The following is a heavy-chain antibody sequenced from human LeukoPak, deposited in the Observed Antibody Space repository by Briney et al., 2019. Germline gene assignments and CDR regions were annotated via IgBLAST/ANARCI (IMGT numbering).Heavy chain of an antibody. Sequence: GGSLRLSCAASGFDFNIYEMIWVRQAPGKEPEWISYISSSGSLVYYADSVKGRFTISRDNSKSTMYLQMNSLRAEDTAVYHCAKTNGYYDLWGQGTLVIVSS. CDR1: GFDFNIYE. D-gene: IGHD3-22*01. V-gene: IGHV3-48*03. CDR2: ISSSGSLV. J-gene: IGHJ4*02. CDR3: AKTNGYYDL.